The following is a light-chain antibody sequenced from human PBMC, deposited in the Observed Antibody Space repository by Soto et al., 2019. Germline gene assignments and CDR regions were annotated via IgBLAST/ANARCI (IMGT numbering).Light chain of an antibody. CDR2: NDL. CDR1: GPYIEVNA. J-gene: IGLJ1*01. V-gene: IGLV1-44*01. Sequence: QSVLTQPPSASGTPGQRVPISCSASGPYIEVNAINWYQQVPGTTPRLLIYNDLQRPSGVPDRFSGSRSGSSASLVIVGLQSEDEADYYCSSYTGGNPSYVFGTGTKLTVL. CDR3: SSYTGGNPSYV.